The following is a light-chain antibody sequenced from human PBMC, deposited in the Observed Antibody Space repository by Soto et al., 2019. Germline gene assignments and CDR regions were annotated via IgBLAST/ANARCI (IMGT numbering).Light chain of an antibody. CDR1: QYISTK. V-gene: IGKV3D-15*01. CDR3: QQYREWPPFT. CDR2: GAS. J-gene: IGKJ2*01. Sequence: VLTQSPDSLSLSPGERATLFCRSNQYISTKLAWYQQKPGRAPRLLFSGASSRATDTPDRFSGSGSGTDFTLIISGVEAEDFAVYFCQQYREWPPFTFGQGTRLEIK.